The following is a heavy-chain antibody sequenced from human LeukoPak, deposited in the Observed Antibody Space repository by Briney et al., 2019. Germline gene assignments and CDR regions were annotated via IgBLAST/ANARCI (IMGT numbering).Heavy chain of an antibody. CDR1: GGSISSSSYY. CDR2: TYYSGST. J-gene: IGHJ5*02. Sequence: SETLSHTCTVSGGSISSSSYYWGWIRQPPGKGLEWIGSTYYSGSTYYNPSLKSRVTISVDTSKNQFSLKLSSVTAADTAVYYCAGLVSVPAAIPVNWFDPWGQGTLVTVSS. V-gene: IGHV4-39*07. CDR3: AGLVSVPAAIPVNWFDP. D-gene: IGHD2-2*02.